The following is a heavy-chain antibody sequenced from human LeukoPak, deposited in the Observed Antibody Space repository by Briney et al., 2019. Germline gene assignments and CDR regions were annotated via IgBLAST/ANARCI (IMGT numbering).Heavy chain of an antibody. CDR2: IYGGGST. CDR3: TREGRPGGGYSHSFDY. J-gene: IGHJ4*02. V-gene: IGHV3-66*02. Sequence: VGPLRLSCAASGFSVSGNSMSWVRQVPGKGLEWVSVIYGGGSTYYADPVKGRFTISRDSSKNTVFLQMNSLRPEDTAVYYCTREGRPGGGYSHSFDYWGQRTLVTVSS. CDR1: GFSVSGNS. D-gene: IGHD5-18*01.